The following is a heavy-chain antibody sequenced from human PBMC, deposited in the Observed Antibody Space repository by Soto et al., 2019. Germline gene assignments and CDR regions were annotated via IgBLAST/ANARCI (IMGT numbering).Heavy chain of an antibody. J-gene: IGHJ6*02. Sequence: GASVKVSCKASGYSFTDYHIHWVRQAPGQGLEWLGRNNPKSGGTSTAQKFQGWVTMTTDTSISTASMELTRLTSDDTAIYYCARGDSTDCSNGVCSFFYNLDMDVWGQGTTVTVSS. D-gene: IGHD2-8*01. V-gene: IGHV1-2*04. CDR1: GYSFTDYH. CDR3: ARGDSTDCSNGVCSFFYNLDMDV. CDR2: NNPKSGGT.